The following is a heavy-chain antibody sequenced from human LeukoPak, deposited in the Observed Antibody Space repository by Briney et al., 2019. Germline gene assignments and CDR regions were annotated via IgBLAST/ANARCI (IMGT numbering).Heavy chain of an antibody. CDR2: IKQDGSEK. D-gene: IGHD3-3*01. Sequence: GGSLRLSCAASGFNFSSYWMSWVGQAPGKGREWVANIKQDGSEKSYVDSVKCRFAISRENAQKSLYLQMSSLSAEDTAVHYCASGDYDFWSGYSHSYYFDSWGQGTLVTLSS. V-gene: IGHV3-7*01. J-gene: IGHJ4*02. CDR1: GFNFSSYW. CDR3: ASGDYDFWSGYSHSYYFDS.